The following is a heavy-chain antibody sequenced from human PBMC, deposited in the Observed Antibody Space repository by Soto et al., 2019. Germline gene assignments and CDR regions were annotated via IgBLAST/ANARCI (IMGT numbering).Heavy chain of an antibody. CDR2: IYYSGST. J-gene: IGHJ1*01. V-gene: IGHV4-30-4*01. D-gene: IGHD1-26*01. CDR3: ARTGRGSYHAVFQH. CDR1: GGSISSGDYY. Sequence: PSETLSLTCTVSGGSISSGDYYWSWIRQPPGKGLEWIGYIYYSGSTYYNPSLKSRVTISVDTSKNQFSLKLSSVTAADTAVYYCARTGRGSYHAVFQHWGQGTLVTVSS.